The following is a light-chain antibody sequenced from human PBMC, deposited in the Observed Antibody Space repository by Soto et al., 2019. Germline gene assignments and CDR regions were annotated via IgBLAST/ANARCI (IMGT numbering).Light chain of an antibody. CDR3: QQYNDWPPLT. Sequence: DILMTQSPATLSVSPGERVTVSCRASQSVSTNLAWYQQKPGQAPRLLIHSASTTATGIPDRFSGSGSGTEFTLTISSLQSEDFAVYFCQQYNDWPPLTFGGGTKVEIK. J-gene: IGKJ4*01. CDR2: SAS. V-gene: IGKV3-15*01. CDR1: QSVSTN.